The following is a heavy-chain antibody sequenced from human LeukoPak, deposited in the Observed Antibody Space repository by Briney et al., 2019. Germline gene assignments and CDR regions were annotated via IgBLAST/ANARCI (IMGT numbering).Heavy chain of an antibody. Sequence: SQTLSLTCTVSGGSISSGSYYWSWIRQPAGKGLEWIGRIYTSGSTNYNPSLKSRVTMSVDTSKNQFSLKLSSVTAADTAVYYCARVVGSGWKFDYWGQGTLVTVSS. V-gene: IGHV4-61*02. CDR1: GGSISSGSYY. CDR3: ARVVGSGWKFDY. D-gene: IGHD6-19*01. CDR2: IYTSGST. J-gene: IGHJ4*02.